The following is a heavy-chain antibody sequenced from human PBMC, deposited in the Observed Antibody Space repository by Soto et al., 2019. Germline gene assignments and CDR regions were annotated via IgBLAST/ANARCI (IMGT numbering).Heavy chain of an antibody. J-gene: IGHJ6*02. CDR2: FDPEDGET. V-gene: IGHV1-24*01. CDR3: AIAATRPTNYYYYYGMDV. D-gene: IGHD2-15*01. Sequence: ASVKVSCKVSGYTLTELSMHWVRQAPGKGLEWMGGFDPEDGETIYAQKFQGRVTMTEDTSTDTAYMELSSLRSEDTAVYYCAIAATRPTNYYYYYGMDVWGQGTTVTVSS. CDR1: GYTLTELS.